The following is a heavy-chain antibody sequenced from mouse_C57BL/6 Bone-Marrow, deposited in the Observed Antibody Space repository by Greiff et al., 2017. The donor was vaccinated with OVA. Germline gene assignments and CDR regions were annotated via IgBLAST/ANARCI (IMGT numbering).Heavy chain of an antibody. CDR2: IRNKANGYTT. V-gene: IGHV7-3*01. CDR1: GFTFTDYY. Sequence: EVMLVESGGGLVQPGGSLSLSCAASGFTFTDYYMSWVRQPPGKALEWLGFIRNKANGYTTEYSASVKGRFTISRDNSQSILYLQMNALRAEDSATYYCASLITTVVASSGAMDYWGQGTSVTVSS. CDR3: ASLITTVVASSGAMDY. D-gene: IGHD1-1*01. J-gene: IGHJ4*01.